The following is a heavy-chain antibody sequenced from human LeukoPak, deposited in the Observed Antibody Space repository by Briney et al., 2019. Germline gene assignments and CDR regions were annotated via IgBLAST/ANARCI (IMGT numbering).Heavy chain of an antibody. D-gene: IGHD1-7*01. CDR1: GYTFTNYC. CDR2: INPSGTT. J-gene: IGHJ5*02. Sequence: ASVKVSCKASGYTFTNYCMHWVRQAPGQGLEWMGLINPSGTTTYARNFQGRVTMTRDTSTSTVHMELSSLRSDDTAVYYCAKCSETGTTRWFDPWGQGTLVTVSS. V-gene: IGHV1-46*01. CDR3: AKCSETGTTRWFDP.